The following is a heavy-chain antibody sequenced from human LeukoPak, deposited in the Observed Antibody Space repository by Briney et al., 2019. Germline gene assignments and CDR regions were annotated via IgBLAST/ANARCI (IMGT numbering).Heavy chain of an antibody. J-gene: IGHJ4*02. CDR3: ARDLVIFDD. CDR1: GFTFSSYA. CDR2: ISGSGGST. D-gene: IGHD3-9*01. Sequence: PGGSLRLSCAASGFTFSSYAMSWVRQAPGKGLEWVSAISGSGGSTYYADSVKGRFTISRDNAKNSLYLQMNSLRAEDTAVYYCARDLVIFDDWGQGTLVTVSS. V-gene: IGHV3-23*01.